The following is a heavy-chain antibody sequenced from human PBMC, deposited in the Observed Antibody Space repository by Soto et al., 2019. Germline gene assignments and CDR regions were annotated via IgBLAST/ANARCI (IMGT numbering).Heavy chain of an antibody. D-gene: IGHD3-10*01. J-gene: IGHJ5*02. V-gene: IGHV1-18*01. CDR3: ARDERGSGSYFGRLNWFDP. Sequence: ASGKVSCKASGHTFTSYGVRWVRQAPGQGIEWMGWISGYTGNTNYAQKVQGRVTLTPDTSTSTAYMELTSLTPDDTAVYYCARDERGSGSYFGRLNWFDPWGQGTLVTVPQ. CDR2: ISGYTGNT. CDR1: GHTFTSYG.